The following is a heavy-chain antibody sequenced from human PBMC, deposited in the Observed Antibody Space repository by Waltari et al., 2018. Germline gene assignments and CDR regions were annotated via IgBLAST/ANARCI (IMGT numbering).Heavy chain of an antibody. CDR2: VDPEDGET. CDR1: GYTFTDYY. Sequence: GYTFTDYYMHWVQQAPGKGLEWMGRVDPEDGETIYAEKFQGRVTITADTSTDTAYMELSSLRSEDTAVYYCATDILMVYAMEYYFDYWGQGTLVTVSS. J-gene: IGHJ4*02. D-gene: IGHD2-8*01. CDR3: ATDILMVYAMEYYFDY. V-gene: IGHV1-69-2*01.